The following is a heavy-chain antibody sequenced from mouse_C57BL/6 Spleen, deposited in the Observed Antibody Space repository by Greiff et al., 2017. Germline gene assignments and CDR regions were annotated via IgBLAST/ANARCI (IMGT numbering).Heavy chain of an antibody. CDR3: ARYDYGSREGAMDY. J-gene: IGHJ4*01. CDR1: GYTFTSYW. V-gene: IGHV1-53*01. Sequence: QVHVKQPGPELVKPGASVKLSCKASGYTFTSYWMHWVKQRPGQGLEWIGNINPSNGGTNYNEKFKSKATLTVDKSSSTAYMQLSSLTSEDSAVYYCARYDYGSREGAMDYWGQGTSVTVSS. D-gene: IGHD1-1*01. CDR2: INPSNGGT.